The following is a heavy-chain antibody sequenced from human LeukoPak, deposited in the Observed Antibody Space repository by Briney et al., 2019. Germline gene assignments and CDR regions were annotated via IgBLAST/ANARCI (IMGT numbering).Heavy chain of an antibody. CDR1: GYTFTAYY. J-gene: IGHJ4*02. CDR2: IDTNTGDT. D-gene: IGHD2-15*01. Sequence: GASVKVSCKASGYTFTAYYMHWVRQAPGQGLEWMGWIDTNTGDTRYAQKFQGRVTITRDTSTGTAYMELSSLISGDTAVYYCASEAFCAGGSCYLQRVASWGPGTLVTVSS. CDR3: ASEAFCAGGSCYLQRVAS. V-gene: IGHV1-2*02.